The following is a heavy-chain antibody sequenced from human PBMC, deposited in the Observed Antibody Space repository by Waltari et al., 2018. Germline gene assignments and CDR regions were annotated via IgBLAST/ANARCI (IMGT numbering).Heavy chain of an antibody. CDR1: GYTFTSYD. V-gene: IGHV1-8*01. J-gene: IGHJ3*02. Sequence: QVQLVQSGAEVKKPGASVKVSCKASGYTFTSYDIHWVRQATGQGLGWMGWMNPNSGNTGYAQKFQGRVTMTRNTSISTAYMELSSLRSEDTAVYYCARVAQAGYSSGWYGADAFDIWGQGTMVTVSS. D-gene: IGHD6-19*01. CDR3: ARVAQAGYSSGWYGADAFDI. CDR2: MNPNSGNT.